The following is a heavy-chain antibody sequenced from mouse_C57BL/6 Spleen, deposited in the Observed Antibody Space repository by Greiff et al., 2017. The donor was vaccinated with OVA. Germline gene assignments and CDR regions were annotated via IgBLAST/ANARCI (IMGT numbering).Heavy chain of an antibody. CDR1: GYTFTDYY. CDR2: INPNNGGT. Sequence: VQLQQSGPELVKPGASVKISCKASGYTFTDYYMNWVKQSHGKSLEWIGDINPNNGGTSYNQKFKGKATLTVDKSSSTAYMELRSLTSEDSAVYYCARSRWYFDVWGTGTTVTVSS. CDR3: ARSRWYFDV. J-gene: IGHJ1*03. V-gene: IGHV1-26*01.